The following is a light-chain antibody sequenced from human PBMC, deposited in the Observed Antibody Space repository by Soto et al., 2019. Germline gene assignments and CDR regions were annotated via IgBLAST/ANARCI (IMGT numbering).Light chain of an antibody. J-gene: IGKJ3*01. Sequence: EIVLTQSPGTLSLSPGESATLSCRASQSVSRYLAWYQQNPGQAPRLLVFGASSRAIGIPDRFSGSGSGTDFTLTISRLEPEDFAVYYCQPYGSSASFGPGTKVDIK. V-gene: IGKV3-20*01. CDR3: QPYGSSAS. CDR1: QSVSRY. CDR2: GAS.